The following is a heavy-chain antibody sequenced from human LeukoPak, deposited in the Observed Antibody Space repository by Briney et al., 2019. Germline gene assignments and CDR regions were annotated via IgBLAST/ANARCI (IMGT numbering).Heavy chain of an antibody. V-gene: IGHV1-8*01. J-gene: IGHJ4*02. D-gene: IGHD3-10*01. CDR3: ARGQNLWFGELLALM. Sequence: ASVKVSRKASGYTFTSYDINWVRQATGQGLEWMGWMNPNSGNTGYAQKLQGRVTMTRNTSISTAYMELSSLRSEDTAVYYCARGQNLWFGELLALMWGQGTLVTVSS. CDR2: MNPNSGNT. CDR1: GYTFTSYD.